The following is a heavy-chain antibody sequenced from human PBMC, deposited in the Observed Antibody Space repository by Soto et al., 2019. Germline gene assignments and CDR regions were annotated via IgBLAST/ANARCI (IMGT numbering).Heavy chain of an antibody. Sequence: QVHLVESGGGVVQPGRSLRLSCAASGFTFSNNGMHWVRQAPGKGLEWMGVISYEGSEKYYAGSVKGRFTISRDNSKNTLYLQMDTLRAEDTAIYCCVKDKGAAAGFDFWGQGILVTVSS. CDR3: VKDKGAAAGFDF. D-gene: IGHD6-13*01. J-gene: IGHJ4*02. V-gene: IGHV3-30*18. CDR2: ISYEGSEK. CDR1: GFTFSNNG.